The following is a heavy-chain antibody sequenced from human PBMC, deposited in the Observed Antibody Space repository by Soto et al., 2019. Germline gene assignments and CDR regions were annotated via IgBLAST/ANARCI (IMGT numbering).Heavy chain of an antibody. D-gene: IGHD3-10*01. V-gene: IGHV3-30*18. CDR2: ITHDGNKE. Sequence: QMQLAESGGNVVQPGRALRLSCVASGFTFRSFGMHWVRQAPGKGLEWVATITHDGNKEYYADSVKGRFTVSRDNSRDTTYLEMNSVRADHAAVYYCAKDMGPSPRPPDSLDIWGQGTVVTVSS. J-gene: IGHJ3*02. CDR3: AKDMGPSPRPPDSLDI. CDR1: GFTFRSFG.